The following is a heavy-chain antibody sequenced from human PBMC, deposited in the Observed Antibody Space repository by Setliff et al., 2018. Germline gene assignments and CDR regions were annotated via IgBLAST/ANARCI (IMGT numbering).Heavy chain of an antibody. Sequence: PSETLSLTCAVYGGSFSGYYWSWIRQPPGKGLEWIGRIYTSGSTNYNPSLKSRVTISVDTSKNQFSLKLSSVTAADTAVYYCARGGSALDNWFNPWGQGTLVTVSS. CDR1: GGSFSGYY. CDR2: IYTSGST. D-gene: IGHD3-10*01. CDR3: ARGGSALDNWFNP. J-gene: IGHJ5*02. V-gene: IGHV4-59*10.